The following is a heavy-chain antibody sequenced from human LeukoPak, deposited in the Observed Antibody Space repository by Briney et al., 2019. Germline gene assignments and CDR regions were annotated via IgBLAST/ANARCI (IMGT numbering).Heavy chain of an antibody. J-gene: IGHJ6*03. Sequence: GGSLRLSCAASGFTFGSYAMTWVCQAPGKGLEWVSAIRGSGTGTNYGDSVKGRFTISRDNAKNSLYLQMNSLRAEDTAVYYCARQRYMDVWGKGTTVTVSS. CDR2: IRGSGTGT. CDR3: ARQRYMDV. CDR1: GFTFGSYA. V-gene: IGHV3-23*01.